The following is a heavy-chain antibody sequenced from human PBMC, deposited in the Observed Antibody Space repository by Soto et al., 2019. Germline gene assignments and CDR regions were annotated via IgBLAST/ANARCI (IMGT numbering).Heavy chain of an antibody. D-gene: IGHD2-2*01. CDR2: ISAYNGNT. CDR1: GYTFTSYG. V-gene: IGHV1-18*01. CDR3: ARADCSSTSCYSPDAFDI. J-gene: IGHJ3*02. Sequence: QVQLVQSGAEVKKPGASVKVSCKASGYTFTSYGISWVRQAPGQGFEWMGWISAYNGNTNYAQKLQGRVTMTTDTSTSTAYMELRSLRSDDTAVYYCARADCSSTSCYSPDAFDIWGQGTMVTVSS.